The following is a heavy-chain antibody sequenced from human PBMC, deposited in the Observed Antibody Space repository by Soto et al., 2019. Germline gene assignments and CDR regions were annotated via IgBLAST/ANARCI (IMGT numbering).Heavy chain of an antibody. Sequence: GGSLRLSCAASGFTVSSNYMSWVRQAPGKGLEWVSVIYSGGSTYYADSVKGRFTISRDNSKNTLYLQMNSLRAEDTAVYYCASVYCSSTSCNDYWGQGTLVTVSS. CDR3: ASVYCSSTSCNDY. J-gene: IGHJ4*02. D-gene: IGHD2-2*01. CDR2: IYSGGST. V-gene: IGHV3-53*01. CDR1: GFTVSSNY.